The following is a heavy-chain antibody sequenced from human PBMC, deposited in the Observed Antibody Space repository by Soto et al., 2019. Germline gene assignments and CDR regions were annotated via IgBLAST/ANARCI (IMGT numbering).Heavy chain of an antibody. J-gene: IGHJ3*02. CDR2: IYYSGST. CDR3: ARDLPGGSSGFLDAFDI. Sequence: QVQLQESGPGLVKPSHTLSLTCTVSGGSISSGGYYWSWIRQHPGKGLEWIGYIYYSGSTYYNPFLKSRVTISVDTSKNQFSLKLSSVTAADTAVYYCARDLPGGSSGFLDAFDIWGQGTMVTVSS. V-gene: IGHV4-31*03. CDR1: GGSISSGGYY. D-gene: IGHD3-22*01.